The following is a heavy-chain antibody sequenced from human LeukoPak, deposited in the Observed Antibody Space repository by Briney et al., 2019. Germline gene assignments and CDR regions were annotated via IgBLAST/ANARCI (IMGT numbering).Heavy chain of an antibody. Sequence: PSETLSLTCTVSGGSISSYFWSWIRQPPGKGLEWIGYAYYSGSTNYNPSLKSRVTISVDTSKNQFSLKLSSVTAADTAVYYCARDLGPRDVWGQGTLVTVSS. CDR1: GGSISSYF. J-gene: IGHJ4*02. CDR3: ARDLGPRDV. CDR2: AYYSGST. V-gene: IGHV4-59*01. D-gene: IGHD5-24*01.